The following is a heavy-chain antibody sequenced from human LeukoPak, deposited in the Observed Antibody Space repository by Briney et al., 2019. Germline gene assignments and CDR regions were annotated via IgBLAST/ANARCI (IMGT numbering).Heavy chain of an antibody. CDR3: ARGGIAARRDAFDI. Sequence: PSETLSLTCAVYGXSFSGYYWTWIRQPPGKGLEWIGEINHSGSTNYNPSLKSRVTISVDTSKKHFSLKLNSVTAADTAVYYCARGGIAARRDAFDIWGQGTLVTVYS. CDR2: INHSGST. V-gene: IGHV4-34*01. D-gene: IGHD6-6*01. CDR1: GXSFSGYY. J-gene: IGHJ3*02.